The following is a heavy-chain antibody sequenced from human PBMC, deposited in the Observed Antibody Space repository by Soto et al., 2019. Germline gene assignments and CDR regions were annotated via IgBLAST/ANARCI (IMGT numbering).Heavy chain of an antibody. CDR3: ARGEERVAMPLGY. CDR1: GGSISSYY. CDR2: IYYSGST. V-gene: IGHV4-59*01. D-gene: IGHD2-2*01. Sequence: QVQLQESGPGLVKPSETLSLTCTVSGGSISSYYWSWIRQPPGKGLEWIGYIYYSGSTNYNPSLKSRVTISVDTSKNQFSLKLSSVTAADTDVYYCARGEERVAMPLGYWGQGTLVTVSS. J-gene: IGHJ4*02.